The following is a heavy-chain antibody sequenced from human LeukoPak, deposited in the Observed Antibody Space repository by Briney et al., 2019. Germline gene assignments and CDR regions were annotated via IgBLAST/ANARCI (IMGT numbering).Heavy chain of an antibody. D-gene: IGHD3-9*01. V-gene: IGHV4-39*07. J-gene: IGHJ4*02. Sequence: SETLSLTCTVSGGSISSSSYYWGWIRQPPGKGLEWIGSIYYSGSTYYNPSLKSRVTISVDTSKNQFSLKLSSVTAADTAVYYCARDPDYDILTGYPLGYFDYWGQGTLVTVSS. CDR1: GGSISSSSYY. CDR3: ARDPDYDILTGYPLGYFDY. CDR2: IYYSGST.